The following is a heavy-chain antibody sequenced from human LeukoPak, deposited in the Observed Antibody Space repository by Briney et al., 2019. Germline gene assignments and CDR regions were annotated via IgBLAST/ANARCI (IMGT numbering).Heavy chain of an antibody. V-gene: IGHV3-23*03. CDR1: GFTFSSYA. D-gene: IGHD3-22*01. J-gene: IGHJ4*02. Sequence: GGSLRLSCAASGFTFSSYAMSWVRQAPGKGLEWVAVAYGDGNSKYYADSVKGRFTISKDTSKNTLYLQMSSLRAEDTAIYFCATGGGYYYDRWGQGTLVTVSS. CDR3: ATGGGYYYDR. CDR2: AYGDGNSK.